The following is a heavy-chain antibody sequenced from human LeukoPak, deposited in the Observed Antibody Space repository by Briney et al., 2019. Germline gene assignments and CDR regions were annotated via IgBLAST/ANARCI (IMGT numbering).Heavy chain of an antibody. Sequence: GGSLRLSCAASGFTFSSYAMSWVRQAPGKGLEWGSAISGSGGSTYYADSVKGRFTISRDNSKNTLYLQMNSLRAEDTAVYYCARDRVSLYYYYGMDVWGQGTTVTVSS. CDR2: ISGSGGST. J-gene: IGHJ6*02. CDR1: GFTFSSYA. V-gene: IGHV3-23*01. CDR3: ARDRVSLYYYYGMDV.